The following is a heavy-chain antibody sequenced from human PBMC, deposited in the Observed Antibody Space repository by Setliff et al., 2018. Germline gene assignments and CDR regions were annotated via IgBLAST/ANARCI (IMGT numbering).Heavy chain of an antibody. CDR3: ARSPVYYYDSSGYYRSYYFDY. J-gene: IGHJ4*02. V-gene: IGHV4-30-4*08. Sequence: SESLSLTCTVSGGSNSSGDYYWSWIRQPPGKGLEWIGYIYYSGSTYYNPSLKSRVTISVDTSKNQFSLKLSSVTAADTAVYYCARSPVYYYDSSGYYRSYYFDYWCQGTLGTVS. CDR2: IYYSGST. D-gene: IGHD3-22*01. CDR1: GGSNSSGDYY.